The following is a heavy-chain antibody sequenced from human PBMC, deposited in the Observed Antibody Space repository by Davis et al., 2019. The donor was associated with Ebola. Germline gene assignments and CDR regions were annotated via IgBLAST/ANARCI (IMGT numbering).Heavy chain of an antibody. V-gene: IGHV3-49*04. J-gene: IGHJ4*02. CDR3: VRDWRWLQLGDY. CDR2: IRSQPHGGTT. CDR1: GFRFGDNG. Sequence: PGGSLRLSCTASGFRFGDNGMSWVRQAPGKGLGWVGLIRSQPHGGTTEYAAPVKGRFTISRDDFKRVAYLEMNSLKIDDTAVYYCVRDWRWLQLGDYWGQGILVTVSS. D-gene: IGHD5-24*01.